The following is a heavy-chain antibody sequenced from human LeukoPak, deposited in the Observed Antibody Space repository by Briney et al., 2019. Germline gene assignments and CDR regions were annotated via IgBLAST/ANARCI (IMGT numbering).Heavy chain of an antibody. CDR3: AKSRGGGGEYWHFDL. Sequence: GGSLRLSCAARGFPFSSFAMVWVRQAPGKGLEWVSALSGPATRAIYADSVRGRFTISRDNFKNTLYLQMNSLRAEDPAVPYFAKSRGGGGEYWHFDLWGRGILVSVSS. CDR1: GFPFSSFA. D-gene: IGHD3-10*01. CDR2: LSGPATRA. J-gene: IGHJ2*01. V-gene: IGHV3-23*01.